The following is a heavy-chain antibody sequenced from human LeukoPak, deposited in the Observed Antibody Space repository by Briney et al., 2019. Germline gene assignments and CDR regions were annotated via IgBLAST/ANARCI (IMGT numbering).Heavy chain of an antibody. J-gene: IGHJ4*02. CDR1: GYTFTSYD. D-gene: IGHD6-6*01. CDR3: ARGGSRELQYSSSIFDY. Sequence: ASVKVSCKASGYTFTSYDINWVRQATGQGLEWMGWMNPNSGNTGYAQNLQGRVTMTRNTSISTAYMELSSLRSEDTAVYYCARGGSRELQYSSSIFDYWGQGTLVTVSS. CDR2: MNPNSGNT. V-gene: IGHV1-8*01.